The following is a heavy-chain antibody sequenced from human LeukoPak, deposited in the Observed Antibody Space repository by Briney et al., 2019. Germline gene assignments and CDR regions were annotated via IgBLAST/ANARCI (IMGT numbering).Heavy chain of an antibody. CDR2: IYYSGST. J-gene: IGHJ3*02. CDR3: VSTYYDSNAFDI. V-gene: IGHV4-39*01. CDR1: GDSISNSYYY. D-gene: IGHD3-22*01. Sequence: SETLSLTCTVSGDSISNSYYYWGWIRQPPVKGLEWIANIYYSGSTYYNPSLKSRVTISVDTSKNQCSLKLSSVTAADTAVYYCVSTYYDSNAFDIWGQGTMVTVSS.